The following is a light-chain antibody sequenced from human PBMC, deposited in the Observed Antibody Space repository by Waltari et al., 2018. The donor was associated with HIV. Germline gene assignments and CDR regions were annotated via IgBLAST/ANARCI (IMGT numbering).Light chain of an antibody. CDR3: ATWDDSLNGWA. CDR1: KSNIGDNY. CDR2: TNN. V-gene: IGLV1-47*01. Sequence: QSVMTQPPSASGTPGQGVTIPCSGSKSNIGDNYVYWNQQLPGKAPKLLIETNNQRPAGGRDRFSGSKSGTSASLAISGLQSDDEADYYCATWDDSLNGWAVGGGTKLTVL. J-gene: IGLJ3*02.